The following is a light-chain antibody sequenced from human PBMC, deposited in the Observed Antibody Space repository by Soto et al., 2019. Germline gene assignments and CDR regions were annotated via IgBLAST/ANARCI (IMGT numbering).Light chain of an antibody. CDR1: QSVSSN. J-gene: IGKJ1*01. CDR3: QQYNNWTRT. Sequence: EIVMTQSPATLSVSPGERATLSCGASQSVSSNLAWYQPKPGQAPRLLIYAASSRATGIPARFSGSGSGTEFTLTISSLQSEDFAVYYCQQYNNWTRTFGQGTKVDIK. CDR2: AAS. V-gene: IGKV3-15*01.